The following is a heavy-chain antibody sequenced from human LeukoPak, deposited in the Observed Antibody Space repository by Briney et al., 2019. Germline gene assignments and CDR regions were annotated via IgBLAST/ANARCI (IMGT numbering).Heavy chain of an antibody. CDR1: GFTFIRYW. D-gene: IGHD3-22*01. V-gene: IGHV3-74*01. CDR2: IKSDGKT. J-gene: IGHJ1*01. Sequence: TGGSLRLSCEASGFTFIRYWMHWVRQAPGKGLVWVSRIKSDGKTNYADSVKGRFTISRDNAKNTVSLQMDSLRAEDTGVYYCARAPSEVGGYYPEYFRHWGQGTLVTVSS. CDR3: ARAPSEVGGYYPEYFRH.